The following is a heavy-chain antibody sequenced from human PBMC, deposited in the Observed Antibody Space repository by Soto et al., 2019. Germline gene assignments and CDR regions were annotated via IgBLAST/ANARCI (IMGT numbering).Heavy chain of an antibody. V-gene: IGHV1-18*01. J-gene: IGHJ6*03. CDR3: ARVDGSGSYYISYYYYYMDV. CDR2: ISAYNGNT. Sequence: ASVKVSCKASGYTFTSYGISWVRQAPGQGLEWMGWISAYNGNTNYAQKLQGRVTMTTDTSTSTAYMELRSLRSDDTAVYYCARVDGSGSYYISYYYYYMDVWGKGTTVTVSS. D-gene: IGHD3-10*01. CDR1: GYTFTSYG.